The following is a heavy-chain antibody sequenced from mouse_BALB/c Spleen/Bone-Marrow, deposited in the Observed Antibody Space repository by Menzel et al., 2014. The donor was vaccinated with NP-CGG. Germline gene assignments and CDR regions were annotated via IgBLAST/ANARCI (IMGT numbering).Heavy chain of an antibody. V-gene: IGHV1-80*01. CDR2: IYPGDGDT. J-gene: IGHJ3*01. CDR1: GYAFSSYW. CDR3: ASAAAWFAY. Sequence: QVQLKQSGAELVRPGSSVTISCKASGYAFSSYWMNWVKQRPGQGLEWIGQIYPGDGDTNYNGKFKGKATLTADKSSSTAYMQLSSLTSEDSAVYFCASAAAWFAYWGQGTLVTVSA.